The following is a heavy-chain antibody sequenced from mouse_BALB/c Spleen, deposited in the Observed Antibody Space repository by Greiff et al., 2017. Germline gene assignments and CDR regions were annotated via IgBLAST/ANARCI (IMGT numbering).Heavy chain of an antibody. CDR1: GDSITSGY. CDR3: ARCQLPLLRSGFAY. Sequence: DVKLQESGPSLVKPSQTLSLTCSVTGDSITSGYWNWIRKFPGNKLEYMGYISYSGSTYYNPSLKSRISITRDTSKNQYYLQLNSVTTEDTATYYCARCQLPLLRSGFAYWGQGTLVTVSA. CDR2: ISYSGST. V-gene: IGHV3-8*02. J-gene: IGHJ3*01. D-gene: IGHD1-1*01.